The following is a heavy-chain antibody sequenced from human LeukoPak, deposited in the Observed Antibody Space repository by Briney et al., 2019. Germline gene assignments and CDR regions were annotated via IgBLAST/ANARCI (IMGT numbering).Heavy chain of an antibody. Sequence: ASVKVSCKASGYTFTGYYMNWVRQAPGQGLEWMGWINPNSGGTNYAQKFQGRVTMTRDTSISTAYMELSRLRSDDTAVYYCARGSESFTYYFDYWGQGTLVTVSS. J-gene: IGHJ4*02. V-gene: IGHV1-2*02. CDR3: ARGSESFTYYFDY. CDR2: INPNSGGT. CDR1: GYTFTGYY.